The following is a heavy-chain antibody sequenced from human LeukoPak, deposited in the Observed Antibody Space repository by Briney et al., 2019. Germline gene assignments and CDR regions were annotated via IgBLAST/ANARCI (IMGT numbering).Heavy chain of an antibody. CDR1: GYTFTGYY. J-gene: IGHJ4*02. V-gene: IGHV1-2*02. Sequence: ASVKVSCXASGYTFTGYYMHWVRQARGQGLEWMGWINPNSGGTNYAQKFQGRVTMTRDTSISTAYMELSRLRSDDTAVYYCARLYYYDSSGSYYFDQWGQGTLVTVSS. CDR2: INPNSGGT. CDR3: ARLYYYDSSGSYYFDQ. D-gene: IGHD3-22*01.